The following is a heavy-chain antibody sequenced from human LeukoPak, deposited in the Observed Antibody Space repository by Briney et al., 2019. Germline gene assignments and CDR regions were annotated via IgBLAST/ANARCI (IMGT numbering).Heavy chain of an antibody. CDR1: PGSISTFY. CDR3: ARANRDDAFDI. CDR2: MYVTGNT. D-gene: IGHD2/OR15-2a*01. Sequence: SETLSLTCTGSPGSISTFYWSWMRQSAGKGLEWIGRMYVTGNTNYNPSLKSRVTISVDTSKNQFSLKLSSVTAADTAVYYCARANRDDAFDIWGQGTMVTVSS. J-gene: IGHJ3*02. V-gene: IGHV4-4*07.